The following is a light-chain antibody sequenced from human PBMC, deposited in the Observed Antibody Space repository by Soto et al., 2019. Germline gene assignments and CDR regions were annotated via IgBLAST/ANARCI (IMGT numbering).Light chain of an antibody. CDR3: MQALQTPVT. J-gene: IGKJ3*01. CDR2: LGS. CDR1: QSLLHSNGYNY. V-gene: IGKV2-28*01. Sequence: DIVMPQSPLSLPVTPGEPASISCRSSQSLLHSNGYNYLDWYLQKPGQSPQLLIYLGSNRASGVPDRFSGSGSGTDFTLKISRVEAEDVGVYYCMQALQTPVTFGPGTKVDI.